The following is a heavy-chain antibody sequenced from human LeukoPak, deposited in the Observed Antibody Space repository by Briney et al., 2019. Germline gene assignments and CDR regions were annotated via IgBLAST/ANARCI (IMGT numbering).Heavy chain of an antibody. Sequence: SETLSLTCASSEGAGGRYYWSWSRQPPGKGLEWIGEINHRGSSNYNPSLKSRVTISVDTSKNQFSLKLSSVTAADTPVYDCARARAYCTHTSCSLEWFDPWGQGTLVTVSS. D-gene: IGHD2-2*01. CDR3: ARARAYCTHTSCSLEWFDP. V-gene: IGHV4-34*01. CDR1: EGAGGRYY. CDR2: INHRGSS. J-gene: IGHJ5*02.